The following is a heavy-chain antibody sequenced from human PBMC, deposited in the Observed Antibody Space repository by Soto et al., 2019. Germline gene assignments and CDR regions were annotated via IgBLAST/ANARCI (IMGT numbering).Heavy chain of an antibody. Sequence: SVKVSCKASGGTFSSYAISWVRQAPGQGLERMGGIIPIFGTANYAQKFQGRVTITADESTSTAYMELSSLRPEDTAVYYCARDFGGTTIAYYYGMDVWGQGTTVTVYS. CDR1: GGTFSSYA. D-gene: IGHD1-7*01. CDR3: ARDFGGTTIAYYYGMDV. V-gene: IGHV1-69*13. CDR2: IIPIFGTA. J-gene: IGHJ6*02.